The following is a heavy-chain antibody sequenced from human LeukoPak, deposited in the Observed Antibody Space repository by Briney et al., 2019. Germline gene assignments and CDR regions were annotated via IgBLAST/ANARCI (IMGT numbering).Heavy chain of an antibody. CDR2: ISAYNGNT. CDR3: ARVVAYYYDSSGYYYFDY. CDR1: GYTFTSYA. J-gene: IGHJ4*02. Sequence: GASVKVSCKASGYTFTSYAMNWVRQAPGQGLERMGWISAYNGNTNYAQKLQGRVTMTTDTSTSTAYMELRSLRSDDTAVYYCARVVAYYYDSSGYYYFDYWGQGTLVTVSS. V-gene: IGHV1-18*01. D-gene: IGHD3-22*01.